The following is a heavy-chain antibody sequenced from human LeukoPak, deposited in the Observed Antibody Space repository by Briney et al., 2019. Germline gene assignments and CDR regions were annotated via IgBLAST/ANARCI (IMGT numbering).Heavy chain of an antibody. J-gene: IGHJ4*02. Sequence: GGSLRLSCAASGFTFSSYAMSWVRQDPGKGLEWVSAISGSGGSTYYADSVKGRFTISRDNSKNTLYLQMNSLRAEDTAVYYCAKDSLRRRDAPGWGQGTLVTVSS. CDR3: AKDSLRRRDAPG. CDR2: ISGSGGST. D-gene: IGHD5-24*01. CDR1: GFTFSSYA. V-gene: IGHV3-23*01.